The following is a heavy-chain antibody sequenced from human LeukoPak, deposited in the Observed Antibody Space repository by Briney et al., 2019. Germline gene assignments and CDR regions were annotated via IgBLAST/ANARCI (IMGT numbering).Heavy chain of an antibody. J-gene: IGHJ5*02. CDR1: GYSFTSYW. D-gene: IGHD3-10*01. CDR2: IYPGDSDT. V-gene: IGHV5-51*01. Sequence: GESLKISCKGSGYSFTSYWIGWVRQMPGKGLEWMGIIYPGDSDTRYSPSFQGQVTISADKSISTAYLQWSSLKASDTAMYYCARLTRITMVRGVIEAVRDWFDPWGQGTLVTVSS. CDR3: ARLTRITMVRGVIEAVRDWFDP.